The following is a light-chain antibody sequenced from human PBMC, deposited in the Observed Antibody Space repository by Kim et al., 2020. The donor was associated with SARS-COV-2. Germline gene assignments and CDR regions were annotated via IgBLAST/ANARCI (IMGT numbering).Light chain of an antibody. CDR1: SLRSYY. CDR2: GKN. V-gene: IGLV3-19*01. Sequence: ALGQTVRITCQGDSLRSYYASWYQQKPGQAPVIVIYGKNNRPSGIPDRFSGSSSGNTASLTITGAQAEDEADYYYNSRDSSGNHLVFGGGTQLTVL. J-gene: IGLJ2*01. CDR3: NSRDSSGNHLV.